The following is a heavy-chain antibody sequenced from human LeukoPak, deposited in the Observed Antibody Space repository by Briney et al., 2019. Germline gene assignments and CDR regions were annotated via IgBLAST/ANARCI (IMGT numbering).Heavy chain of an antibody. CDR2: IYYSGTT. V-gene: IGHV4-39*07. Sequence: SETLSLTCTVSGDSISNNNYYWGWIRQPPGKGLEWIGSIYYSGTTYYSPSLKSRVTISVDTSKNQFSLKLSSVTAADTAVYYCARTLHIVVVTAKTPYNWFDPWGQGTLVTVSS. D-gene: IGHD2-21*02. CDR1: GDSISNNNYY. J-gene: IGHJ5*02. CDR3: ARTLHIVVVTAKTPYNWFDP.